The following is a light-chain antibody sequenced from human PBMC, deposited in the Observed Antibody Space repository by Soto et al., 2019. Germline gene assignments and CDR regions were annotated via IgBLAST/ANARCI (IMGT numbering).Light chain of an antibody. CDR2: DAS. CDR3: QHMRT. J-gene: IGKJ1*01. V-gene: IGKV1-5*01. Sequence: IQMTQSPSTLSASIGSRFTITCRASQNINNWIAWYQQKPGKAPKFLIYDASTLESGVPSRFTGSGFATEFSLTISSLQPDDFGSYYCQHMRTFGQGTKVDIK. CDR1: QNINNW.